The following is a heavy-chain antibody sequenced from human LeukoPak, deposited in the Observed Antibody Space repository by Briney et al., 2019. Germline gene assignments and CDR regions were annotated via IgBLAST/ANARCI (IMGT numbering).Heavy chain of an antibody. Sequence: ASVKVSCKTSGYTFSDHHIHWVRQAPGQGLEWMGRIQPRTGDTDFAQKFQGRATITRDTSITTGYLELTSLTSDDTAVYYCASHYGPGPVWGQGTLVTVS. V-gene: IGHV1-2*06. D-gene: IGHD3-10*01. CDR1: GYTFSDHH. CDR2: IQPRTGDT. CDR3: ASHYGPGPV. J-gene: IGHJ4*02.